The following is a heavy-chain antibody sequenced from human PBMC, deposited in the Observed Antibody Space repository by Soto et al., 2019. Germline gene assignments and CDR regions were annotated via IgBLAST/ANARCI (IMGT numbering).Heavy chain of an antibody. CDR2: ISSSSSYI. D-gene: IGHD2-21*01. J-gene: IGHJ3*02. CDR1: GFTFSSYT. V-gene: IGHV3-21*06. CDR3: VSLRRPTRDVVDAFDI. Sequence: GGSLRLSCAASGFTFSSYTMNWVRQAPGKGLEWVSSISSSSSYIYYADSVKGRFTISRDNAKNSLYLQMNSLRAEDTAVYHCVSLRRPTRDVVDAFDIWGQGTMVTVSS.